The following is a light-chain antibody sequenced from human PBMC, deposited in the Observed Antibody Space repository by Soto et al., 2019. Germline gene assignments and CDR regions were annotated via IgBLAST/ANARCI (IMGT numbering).Light chain of an antibody. J-gene: IGLJ1*01. V-gene: IGLV2-23*01. CDR1: SSDVGNYNL. CDR3: CSYAGSSTPFV. Sequence: QSVLTQPASVSGSPGQSITISCTGTSSDVGNYNLVSWYQQHPGKAPKLMIYEGSKRPSGVSNRFSGSKSGNTASLTISGLQAEDEADYYCCSYAGSSTPFVFGTATKLTVL. CDR2: EGS.